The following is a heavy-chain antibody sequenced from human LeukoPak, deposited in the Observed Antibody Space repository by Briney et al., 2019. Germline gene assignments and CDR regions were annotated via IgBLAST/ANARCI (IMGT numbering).Heavy chain of an antibody. D-gene: IGHD1-26*01. V-gene: IGHV1-2*02. CDR3: ARIVGAPWSEYFQH. CDR2: INPNSGGT. J-gene: IGHJ1*01. Sequence: GASVKVSCKASVYTFTGYYMHWVRQAPGQGLEWMGWINPNSGGTNYAQKFQGRVTMTRDTSISTAYMELSRLRSDDTAVYYCARIVGAPWSEYFQHWGQDTLVTVSS. CDR1: VYTFTGYY.